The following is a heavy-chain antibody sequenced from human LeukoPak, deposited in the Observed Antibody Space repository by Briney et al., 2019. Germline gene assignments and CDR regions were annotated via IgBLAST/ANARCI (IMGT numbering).Heavy chain of an antibody. V-gene: IGHV3-53*01. J-gene: IGHJ4*02. CDR2: IYSGGST. D-gene: IGHD3-22*01. Sequence: GGSLRLSCAASGFTVSSNYMSWVRQAPGKGLEWVSVIYSGGSTYYADSVKGRFTISRDNSKNTLYLQMNSLRAEDTAVYYCARDQGHYYDSSGYYNPLDWGQGTLVTVSS. CDR3: ARDQGHYYDSSGYYNPLD. CDR1: GFTVSSNY.